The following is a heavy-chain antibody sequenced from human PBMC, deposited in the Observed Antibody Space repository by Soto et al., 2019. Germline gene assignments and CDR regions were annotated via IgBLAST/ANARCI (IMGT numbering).Heavy chain of an antibody. V-gene: IGHV1-58*02. D-gene: IGHD1-26*01. Sequence: GASVKVSCKASGFTFTSSAMQWVRQARGQRLEWIGWIVVGSGNTNYAQKFQERVTITRDVSTSTAYMELSSLRSEDTAVYYCAVLLVGPTLLLVRAQRSTVTVSS. CDR3: AVLLVGPTLLLV. CDR2: IVVGSGNT. CDR1: GFTFTSSA. J-gene: IGHJ6*02.